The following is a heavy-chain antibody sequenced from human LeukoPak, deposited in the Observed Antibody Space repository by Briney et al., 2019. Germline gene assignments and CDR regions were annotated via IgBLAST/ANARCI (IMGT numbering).Heavy chain of an antibody. J-gene: IGHJ4*02. V-gene: IGHV3-66*03. CDR2: VYSSGST. D-gene: IGHD3-22*01. CDR3: ARTGPAYDSSGQPLH. Sequence: GGSLRLSCAASTFIVSSSHMTWVRQTPGKGLEWVSVVYSSGSTFYADSVKGRFTISRDNSKNTLYLQMNSLRAEDTAVYYCARTGPAYDSSGQPLHWGQGTLVTVSS. CDR1: TFIVSSSH.